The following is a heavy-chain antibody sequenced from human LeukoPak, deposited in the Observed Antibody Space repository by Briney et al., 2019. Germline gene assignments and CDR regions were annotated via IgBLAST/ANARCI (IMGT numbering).Heavy chain of an antibody. V-gene: IGHV3-66*01. D-gene: IGHD3-10*01. CDR3: ARDHPMVRGVILQAFDI. CDR1: GFTVSSNY. J-gene: IGHJ3*02. Sequence: GGSLRLSCAASGFTVSSNYMSWVRQAPGKGLEWVSVIYSGGSTYYADSVKGRFTISRDNSKNTLYLQMNSLRAEDTAVYYCARDHPMVRGVILQAFDIWGQGTMVTVSS. CDR2: IYSGGST.